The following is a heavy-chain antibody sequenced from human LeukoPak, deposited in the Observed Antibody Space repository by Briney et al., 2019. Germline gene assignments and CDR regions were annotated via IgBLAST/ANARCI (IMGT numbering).Heavy chain of an antibody. J-gene: IGHJ4*02. Sequence: ASVKVSCKASGYTFTSNHIHWVRQAPGQGLEWMGIINPSDDTTTYAQKFQGRVTITADKSTSTAYMELSSLRSEDTAVYYCAREVVTLSYWGQGTLVTVSS. CDR2: INPSDDTT. CDR3: AREVVTLSY. D-gene: IGHD2-21*02. V-gene: IGHV1-46*01. CDR1: GYTFTSNH.